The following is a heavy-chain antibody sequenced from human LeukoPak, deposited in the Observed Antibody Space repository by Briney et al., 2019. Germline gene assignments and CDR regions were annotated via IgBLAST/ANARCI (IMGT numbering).Heavy chain of an antibody. CDR1: GFTFNGNA. CDR2: IHGSDSTT. Sequence: GGSLRLSCATPGFTFNGNAMSWVRQAPGKGLEWVSAIHGSDSTTHYADSVKGRFTLFGDTSKNTLYLQMNSLRVEDTAIYYCAKDLFRWAFDFWGQGTMVTVSS. D-gene: IGHD2-15*01. V-gene: IGHV3-23*01. CDR3: AKDLFRWAFDF. J-gene: IGHJ3*01.